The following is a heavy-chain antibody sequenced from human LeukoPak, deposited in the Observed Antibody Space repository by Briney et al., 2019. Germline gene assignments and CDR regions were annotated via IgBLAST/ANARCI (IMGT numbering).Heavy chain of an antibody. CDR3: AKALAAAPVLLYYFDY. CDR2: ISGSGGST. J-gene: IGHJ4*02. D-gene: IGHD6-13*01. V-gene: IGHV3-23*01. Sequence: PGGSLRLSCAASGFTFSSYAMSWVRQAPGKGLEWVSAISGSGGSTCYADSVKGRFTISRDNSKNTLYLQMNSLRAEDTAVYYCAKALAAAPVLLYYFDYWGQGTLVTVSS. CDR1: GFTFSSYA.